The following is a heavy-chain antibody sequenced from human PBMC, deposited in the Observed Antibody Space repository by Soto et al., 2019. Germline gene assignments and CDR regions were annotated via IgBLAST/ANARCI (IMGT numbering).Heavy chain of an antibody. CDR2: IYYSGST. J-gene: IGHJ5*02. V-gene: IGHV4-39*01. Sequence: PSETLPLTCTVSGGSIRSSSYYWGWIRQPPGKGLEWIGSIYYSGSTYYNPSLKSRVTISVDTSKNQFSLKLSSVTAADTAVYYCARGAYSDNWFDPWGQGTLVTVSS. CDR1: GGSIRSSSYY. CDR3: ARGAYSDNWFDP. D-gene: IGHD2-21*01.